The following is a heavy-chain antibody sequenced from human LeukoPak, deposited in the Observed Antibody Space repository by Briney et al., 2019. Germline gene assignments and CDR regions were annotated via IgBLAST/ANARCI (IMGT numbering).Heavy chain of an antibody. V-gene: IGHV3-7*01. CDR3: AREGRGVYDILTGYYFYYYYMDV. CDR1: GFTFSSYW. CDR2: IKQDGSEK. D-gene: IGHD3-9*01. Sequence: GGSLRLSCAASGFTFSSYWMSWVRQAPGKGLEWVANIKQDGSEKYYVDSVKGRFTISRDNAKNSLYLQMNSLRAEDTAVYYCAREGRGVYDILTGYYFYYYYMDVWGKGTTVTVSS. J-gene: IGHJ6*03.